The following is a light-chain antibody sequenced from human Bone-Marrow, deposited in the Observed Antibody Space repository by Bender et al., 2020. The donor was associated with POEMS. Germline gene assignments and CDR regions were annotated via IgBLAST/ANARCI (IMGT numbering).Light chain of an antibody. CDR3: ATWVDGLNGWV. J-gene: IGLJ3*02. V-gene: IGLV1-44*01. CDR1: SSKFGSYP. Sequence: QSVLTQPPSASGTPGQRVTISCSGSSSKFGSYPVNWYQQLPGAAPKLVIFNNSQRPSGVPDRFSGSNSGTSASLAISGLLSDEEADFYCATWVDGLNGWVFGGGTKLTVL. CDR2: NNS.